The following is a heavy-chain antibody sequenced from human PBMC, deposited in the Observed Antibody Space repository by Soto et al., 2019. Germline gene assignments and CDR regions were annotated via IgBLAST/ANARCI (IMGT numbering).Heavy chain of an antibody. CDR2: IVPRFGTS. J-gene: IGHJ4*02. V-gene: IGHV1-69*06. CDR3: NRGSEYDFWSGYL. D-gene: IGHD3-3*01. Sequence: QERLVPSGAEVRKPGSSVKVSCKVTGGTSTRYAINWVRQAPGQGLEWMGGIVPRFGTSKYAQKFQGRVTITADTSTNIAYMELRSLRSEDTAVYYCNRGSEYDFWSGYLWGQGTLVSVSS. CDR1: GGTSTRYA.